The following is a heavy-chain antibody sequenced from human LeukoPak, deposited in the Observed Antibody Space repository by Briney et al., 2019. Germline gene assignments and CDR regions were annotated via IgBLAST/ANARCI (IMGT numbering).Heavy chain of an antibody. CDR2: IRYDGSNK. CDR1: GFTFSSYG. Sequence: GGSLRLSCAASGFTFSSYGMHWVRQAPGKGLEWVAFIRYDGSNKYYADSVKGRFTISRDNSKNTLYLQMNSLRAEDTAVYYCARGQRDYYYYYMDVWGKGTTVTVSS. V-gene: IGHV3-30*02. CDR3: ARGQRDYYYYYMDV. D-gene: IGHD6-25*01. J-gene: IGHJ6*03.